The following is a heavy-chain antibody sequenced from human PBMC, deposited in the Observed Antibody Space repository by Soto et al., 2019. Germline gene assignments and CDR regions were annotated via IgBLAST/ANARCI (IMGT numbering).Heavy chain of an antibody. CDR2: NRNKANNYTT. Sequence: GVSLRLSCAASGFTFSYHYMDCVRQSPGKGLEWVGRNRNKANNYTTQYAASVKGRFTISRDDSKNSLYLQMNSLKTEDTAVYYCARVSRYDSRGYWGQGTLVTVS. J-gene: IGHJ4*02. CDR3: ARVSRYDSRGY. V-gene: IGHV3-72*01. CDR1: GFTFSYHY. D-gene: IGHD3-22*01.